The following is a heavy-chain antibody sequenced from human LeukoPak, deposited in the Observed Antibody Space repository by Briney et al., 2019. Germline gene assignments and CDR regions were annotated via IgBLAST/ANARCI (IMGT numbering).Heavy chain of an antibody. J-gene: IGHJ3*02. CDR2: ISGSGGST. V-gene: IGHV3-23*01. CDR1: GFTFSSYA. D-gene: IGHD3-22*01. CDR3: AKVITMIVVVIKTPAFDI. Sequence: GGSLRLSCAASGFTFSSYAMSWVRQAPGKGLEWVSAISGSGGSTYYADSVKGRFTISRDNSKNTLYLQMNSLRAEDTAVYYCAKVITMIVVVIKTPAFDIWGQGTMVTVSS.